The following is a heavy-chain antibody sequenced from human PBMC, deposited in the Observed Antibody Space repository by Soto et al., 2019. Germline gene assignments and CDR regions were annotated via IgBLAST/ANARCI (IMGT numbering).Heavy chain of an antibody. Sequence: EVQLVESGGGLVQPGGSLRLSCAASGFTFSSYSMNWVRQAPGKGLEWVSYISSSSSTIYYADSVKGRFTISRDNAKNSXXLQMNSLRDEDTAVYYCAREPPDPYNRKYYYGMDVWGQGTTVTVSS. CDR2: ISSSSSTI. CDR3: AREPPDPYNRKYYYGMDV. D-gene: IGHD1-20*01. V-gene: IGHV3-48*02. J-gene: IGHJ6*02. CDR1: GFTFSSYS.